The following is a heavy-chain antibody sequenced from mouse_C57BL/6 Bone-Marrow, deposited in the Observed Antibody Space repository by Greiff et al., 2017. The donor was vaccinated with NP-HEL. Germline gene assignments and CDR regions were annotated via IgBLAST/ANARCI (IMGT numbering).Heavy chain of an antibody. CDR1: GFNIKDDY. D-gene: IGHD2-3*01. Sequence: VQLQQSGAELVRPGASVKLSCTASGFNIKDDYMHWVKQRPEQGLEWIGWIDPENGDTEYASKFQGKATITADTSSNTAYLQLSSLTSEDTAVYYCTTVASYGGYYGGYFDVWGTGTTVTVSS. V-gene: IGHV14-4*01. J-gene: IGHJ1*03. CDR2: IDPENGDT. CDR3: TTVASYGGYYGGYFDV.